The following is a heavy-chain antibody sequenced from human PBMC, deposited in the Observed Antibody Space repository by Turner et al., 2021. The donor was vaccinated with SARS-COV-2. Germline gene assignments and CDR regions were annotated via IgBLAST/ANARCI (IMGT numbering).Heavy chain of an antibody. V-gene: IGHV1-69*02. CDR1: GGTFSSYT. D-gene: IGHD7-27*01. J-gene: IGHJ4*02. CDR3: AKTGGGRDFDRYFDI. CDR2: IIPILGLA. Sequence: SLKITCKASGGTFSSYTISWVRQAPGQGLEWMGRIIPILGLANYAQKFQVIVTNTAKRSTCVAGVQMCGLRTEVKAYYYWAKTGGGRDFDRYFDIWGRGTLVTVSS.